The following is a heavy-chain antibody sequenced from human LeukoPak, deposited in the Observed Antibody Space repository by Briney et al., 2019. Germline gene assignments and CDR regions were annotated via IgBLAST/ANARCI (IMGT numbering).Heavy chain of an antibody. V-gene: IGHV4-39*07. CDR1: GGSISSSSYY. J-gene: IGHJ6*03. D-gene: IGHD2-2*01. CDR2: GYYSGNT. Sequence: SGTLSLTCTVSGGSISSSSYYWGWIRQPPGKGLEWIGSGYYSGNTYYNPSPKSRVTISVDTSKNQFSLKLSPVTAADTAVYYCASFAQYQLRPSGYYFYRDVWGKGTTVTVSS. CDR3: ASFAQYQLRPSGYYFYRDV.